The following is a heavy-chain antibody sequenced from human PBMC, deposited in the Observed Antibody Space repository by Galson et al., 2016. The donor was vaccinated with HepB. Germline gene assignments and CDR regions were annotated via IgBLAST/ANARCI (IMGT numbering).Heavy chain of an antibody. V-gene: IGHV3-21*01. Sequence: SLRLSCAASGFTFSSYSMNWVRQAPGKGLEWVSSISSSSSYIYYADSVKGRFTISRDNAKNSLYLQMNSLRVEDTAIYYCARGLYAAILDVWGQGTTVTVSS. D-gene: IGHD2-2*01. CDR2: ISSSSSYI. CDR1: GFTFSSYS. CDR3: ARGLYAAILDV. J-gene: IGHJ6*02.